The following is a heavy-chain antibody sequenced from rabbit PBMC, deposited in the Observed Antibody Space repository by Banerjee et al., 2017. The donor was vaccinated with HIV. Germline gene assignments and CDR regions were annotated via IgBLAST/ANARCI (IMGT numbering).Heavy chain of an antibody. CDR2: IRTDSGTT. D-gene: IGHD1-1*01. CDR3: ARDSPYSSGLVL. V-gene: IGHV1S47*01. CDR1: GFDLSSNA. J-gene: IGHJ6*01. Sequence: QEQLEEVGGEPVKPEGSLTFTCTASGFDLSSNARSWVRQAPGKGLEWITCIRTDSGTTWYASWGNGRFTMSRSTSLNTVTLQMTSLTAADTATYFCARDSPYSSGLVLWGPGTLVTVS.